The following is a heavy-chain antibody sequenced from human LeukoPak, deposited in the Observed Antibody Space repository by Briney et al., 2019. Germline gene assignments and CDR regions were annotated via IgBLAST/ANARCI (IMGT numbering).Heavy chain of an antibody. CDR3: ARGHLLSLDY. V-gene: IGHV1-18*04. CDR1: GYTFTNYS. CDR2: VSGNNGHT. J-gene: IGHJ4*02. Sequence: ASVKVSCKASGYTFTNYSITWVRQAPGQGLEWMGWVSGNNGHTKYAQTPQGRVTMTTDTSTNTAYMELRSLRSDDTAVYYCARGHLLSLDYWGQGTLVTVSS.